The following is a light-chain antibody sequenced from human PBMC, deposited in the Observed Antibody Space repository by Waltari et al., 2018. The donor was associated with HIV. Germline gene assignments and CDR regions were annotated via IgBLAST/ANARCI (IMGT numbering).Light chain of an antibody. J-gene: IGLJ1*01. Sequence: QSALTQPASVSGSPGQSITISCTGTSSDVGSYNLVSWYQQHPGKAPKLMIYEVNKRPSGVSNRFSASKSGNTASLTISGLQAEDEADYYCCSYAGTSYVFGTGTKVTVL. CDR1: SSDVGSYNL. CDR3: CSYAGTSYV. CDR2: EVN. V-gene: IGLV2-23*02.